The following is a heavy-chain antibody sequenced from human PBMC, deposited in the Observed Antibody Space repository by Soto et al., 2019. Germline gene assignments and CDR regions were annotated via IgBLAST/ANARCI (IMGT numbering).Heavy chain of an antibody. D-gene: IGHD3-10*01. CDR2: IWYAGINK. CDR3: ARDPIHGSGLFDA. V-gene: IGHV3-33*01. CDR1: GLTFSTYG. Sequence: QVQLVESGGGVVQPGRSLRLSCAASGLTFSTYGMHWVRQSPGKGLEWVAFIWYAGINKKYADSVKGRFTISRDNSKNMVFFEMNSLRVEDTAVYHCARDPIHGSGLFDAWGQGTLVTVSS. J-gene: IGHJ5*02.